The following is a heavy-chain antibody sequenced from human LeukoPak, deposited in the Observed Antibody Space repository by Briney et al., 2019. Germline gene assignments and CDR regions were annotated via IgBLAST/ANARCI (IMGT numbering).Heavy chain of an antibody. Sequence: GGSLRLSCAASGFTFSSHWMHWVRQTPGKGLVFVSRINSDGTRTVYADSVKGRFTVSRDNAKNTLDSEMNSLAAEDTAVYYCAGLDYRADYWGQGALVTVSS. D-gene: IGHD4-11*01. V-gene: IGHV3-74*01. CDR3: AGLDYRADY. CDR2: INSDGTRT. J-gene: IGHJ4*02. CDR1: GFTFSSHW.